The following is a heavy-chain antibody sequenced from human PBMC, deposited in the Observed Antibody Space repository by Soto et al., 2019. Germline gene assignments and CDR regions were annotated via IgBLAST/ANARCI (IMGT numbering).Heavy chain of an antibody. Sequence: PSVTLSLTCAVSGVSISSGGYSWRWIRQPPGKGLEWIGYIYHSGSTYYNPSLKSRVTISVDRSKNQFSLKLSSVTAADTAVYYCAAGGGLPRYYWGQGTLVTVSS. CDR1: GVSISSGGYS. CDR3: AAGGGLPRYY. CDR2: IYHSGST. V-gene: IGHV4-30-2*01. J-gene: IGHJ4*02. D-gene: IGHD5-12*01.